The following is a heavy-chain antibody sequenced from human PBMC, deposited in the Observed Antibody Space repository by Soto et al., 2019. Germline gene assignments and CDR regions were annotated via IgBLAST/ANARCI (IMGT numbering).Heavy chain of an antibody. Sequence: PSETLSLTCAVYGGSFSGYYWSWIRQPPGKGLEWIGEINHSGSTNYNPSLKSRVTISVDTSKNQFSLKLSSVTAADTAVYYCASPYYYDAFDIWGQGTMVTVSS. D-gene: IGHD3-22*01. CDR3: ASPYYYDAFDI. CDR1: GGSFSGYY. V-gene: IGHV4-34*01. J-gene: IGHJ3*02. CDR2: INHSGST.